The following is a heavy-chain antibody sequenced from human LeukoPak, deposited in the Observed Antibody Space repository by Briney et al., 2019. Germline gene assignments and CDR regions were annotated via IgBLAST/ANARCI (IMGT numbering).Heavy chain of an antibody. CDR2: IIPIFGTA. J-gene: IGHJ4*02. CDR3: ARVSSYGRYYFDY. CDR1: GGTFSSYA. V-gene: IGHV1-69*05. D-gene: IGHD5-18*01. Sequence: SVKVSCKASGGTFSSYAISWVRRAPGQGLEWMGRIIPIFGTANYAQKFQGRVTITTDESTSTAYMELSSLRSEDTAVYYCARVSSYGRYYFDYWGQGTLVTVSS.